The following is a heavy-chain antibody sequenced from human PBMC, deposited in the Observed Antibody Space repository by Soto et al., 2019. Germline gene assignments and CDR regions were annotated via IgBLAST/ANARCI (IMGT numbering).Heavy chain of an antibody. CDR1: GFTFSSYA. CDR2: ISGSGGST. V-gene: IGHV3-23*01. D-gene: IGHD6-6*01. J-gene: IGHJ6*02. Sequence: EVQLLESGGGLVQPGGSLRLSCAASGFTFSSYAMSWVRQAPGKGLEWVSAISGSGGSTYYADSVKGRFTISRDNSKNTLYLQMTILRAEDTAVYYCATAARPNYYYGMDVWGQGTTVTVSS. CDR3: ATAARPNYYYGMDV.